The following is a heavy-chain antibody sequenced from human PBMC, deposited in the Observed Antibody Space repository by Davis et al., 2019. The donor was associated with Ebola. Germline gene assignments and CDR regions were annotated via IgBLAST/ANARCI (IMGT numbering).Heavy chain of an antibody. J-gene: IGHJ6*04. CDR1: GYTFTGYY. CDR2: INPNSGGT. CDR3: ARASYLIYYYYYGMDV. Sequence: AASVKVSCKASGYTFTGYYMHWVRQAPGQGLEWMGRINPNSGGTNYAQKFQGRVTMTRDTSISTAYMELSRLRSDDTAVYYCARASYLIYYYYYGMDVWGKGTTVTVSS. V-gene: IGHV1-2*06. D-gene: IGHD1-26*01.